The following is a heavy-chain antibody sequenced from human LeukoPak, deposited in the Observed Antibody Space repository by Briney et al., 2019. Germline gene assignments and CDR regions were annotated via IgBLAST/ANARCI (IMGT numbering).Heavy chain of an antibody. J-gene: IGHJ5*02. CDR2: ISPHTGDI. D-gene: IGHD3-16*01. CDR1: GYTFSSHG. V-gene: IGHV1-18*01. CDR3: ARERRSFDP. Sequence: ASVEVSCKASGYTFSSHGIIWVRQAPGQGLEWIAWISPHTGDIDYAQNLQGRVTVTTDTSTNTAYMELRSLRFDDTAVYYCARERRSFDPWGQGTLVTVSS.